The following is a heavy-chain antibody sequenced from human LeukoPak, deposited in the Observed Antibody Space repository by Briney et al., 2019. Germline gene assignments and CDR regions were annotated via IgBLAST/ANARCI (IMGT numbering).Heavy chain of an antibody. J-gene: IGHJ4*02. CDR1: GFTVSSNY. CDR2: IYSGGST. CDR3: ARDIDSSPGIFDY. D-gene: IGHD6-13*01. Sequence: GGSLRLSCAASGFTVSSNYMSWVRQAPGKGLEWVSVIYSGGSTYYADSVKGRFTISRDNSKNTLYLQMNSLRAEDTAVYYCARDIDSSPGIFDYWGQGTLVTVSS. V-gene: IGHV3-53*01.